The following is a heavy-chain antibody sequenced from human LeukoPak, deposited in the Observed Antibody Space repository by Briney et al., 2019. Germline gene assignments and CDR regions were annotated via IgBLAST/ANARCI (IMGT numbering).Heavy chain of an antibody. Sequence: GGSLRLSCAASGFNFSRNGMHWVRQAPGQGLERVAFIRFDGTKKFYGDSVRGRFSISRDNSKNTLHLQMNSLRHEDTALYYCARDFDDVNGDYYYIPEKWGQGMLVAVSS. D-gene: IGHD3-22*01. CDR1: GFNFSRNG. V-gene: IGHV3-30*02. J-gene: IGHJ4*02. CDR2: IRFDGTKK. CDR3: ARDFDDVNGDYYYIPEK.